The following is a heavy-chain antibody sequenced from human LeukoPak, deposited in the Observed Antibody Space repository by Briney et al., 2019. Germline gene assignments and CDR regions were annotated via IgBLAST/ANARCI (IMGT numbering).Heavy chain of an antibody. CDR3: ARNPRLDFWSGRGAFDI. CDR2: IYHSGST. CDR1: GDSISSGGYY. J-gene: IGHJ3*02. Sequence: SETLSLTCTVSGDSISSGGYYWSWIRQPPGKGLDWIGYIYHSGSTYYNPSLKSRVTISVDKSKNQISLNLSSVTAADTALYYCARNPRLDFWSGRGAFDIWGQGTMVTVSS. V-gene: IGHV4-30-2*01. D-gene: IGHD3-3*01.